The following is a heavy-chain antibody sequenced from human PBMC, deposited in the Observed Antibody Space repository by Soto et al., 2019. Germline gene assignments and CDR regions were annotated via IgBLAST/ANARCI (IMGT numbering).Heavy chain of an antibody. V-gene: IGHV5-51*01. Sequence: EVQLVQSGAEVKKPGESLKISCRGSGYSFTTYYIGWVRQMPGKGLEWMGIIHPDDSDTRYSPSFQGQVTISADKSINTAYLQWSSLKAPDTAIYFCARLMRRNGYNYGAFDIWGQGTVVTVSS. CDR2: IHPDDSDT. J-gene: IGHJ3*02. D-gene: IGHD5-18*01. CDR1: GYSFTTYY. CDR3: ARLMRRNGYNYGAFDI.